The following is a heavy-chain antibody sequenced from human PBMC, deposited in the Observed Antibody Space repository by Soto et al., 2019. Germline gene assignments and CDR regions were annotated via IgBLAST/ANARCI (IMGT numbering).Heavy chain of an antibody. Sequence: ASETLSLTCTVSTDSSSFTNSYWGWIRQPPGKGLQWIGSSSYNGGTFYNPSLKGRVVISFDTSKKQSSLQVTSVTAADTAVYFCARHRIEVVWRVFDFWGQGSPVTVSS. J-gene: IGHJ4*02. V-gene: IGHV4-39*01. CDR2: SSYNGGT. D-gene: IGHD2-21*01. CDR1: TDSSSFTNSY. CDR3: ARHRIEVVWRVFDF.